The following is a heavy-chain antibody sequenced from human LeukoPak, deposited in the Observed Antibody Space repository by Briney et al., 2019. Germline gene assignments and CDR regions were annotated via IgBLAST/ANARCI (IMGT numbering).Heavy chain of an antibody. J-gene: IGHJ5*02. Sequence: PGGSLRLSCAASGFTLSSYAMSWVRQAPGKGLEWVSAISDSGNTYHADSVKGRFTISRDSSKNTLFLQMNRLRPEDAAVYYCARDRYPRYYDSSGYTPWGQGTLVTVSS. CDR2: ISDSGNT. D-gene: IGHD3-22*01. CDR1: GFTLSSYA. V-gene: IGHV3-23*01. CDR3: ARDRYPRYYDSSGYTP.